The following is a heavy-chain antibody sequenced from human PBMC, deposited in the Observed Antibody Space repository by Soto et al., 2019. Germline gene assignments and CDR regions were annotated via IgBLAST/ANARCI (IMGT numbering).Heavy chain of an antibody. CDR3: ARITTYSSGWYGPDYYYGMDV. J-gene: IGHJ6*02. CDR1: GYTFTSYD. Sequence: ASVKVSCKASGYTFTSYDINWVRQATGQGLEWMGWMNPNSGNTGCAQKFQGRVTMTRNTSISTAYMELSSLRSEDTAVYYCARITTYSSGWYGPDYYYGMDVWGQGTTVTVS. CDR2: MNPNSGNT. D-gene: IGHD6-19*01. V-gene: IGHV1-8*01.